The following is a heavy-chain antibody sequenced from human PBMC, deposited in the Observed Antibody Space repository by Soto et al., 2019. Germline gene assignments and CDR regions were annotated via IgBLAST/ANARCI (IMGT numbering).Heavy chain of an antibody. V-gene: IGHV4-4*07. J-gene: IGHJ4*02. CDR1: GDSISSYY. Sequence: PSETLSLTCGVSGDSISSYYWSWIRQPAGKGLEWIGRIYISGDINYNPSLKSRVTMSVDTSTNQISLKLSSVTAADTAVYYCAREYTETVAGPTPYYFDYWGQG. CDR3: AREYTETVAGPTPYYFDY. D-gene: IGHD6-19*01. CDR2: IYISGDI.